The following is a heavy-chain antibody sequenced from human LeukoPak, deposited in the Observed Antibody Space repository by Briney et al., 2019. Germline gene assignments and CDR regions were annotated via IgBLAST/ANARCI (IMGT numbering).Heavy chain of an antibody. CDR2: IYHSGST. J-gene: IGHJ4*02. V-gene: IGHV4-38-2*01. Sequence: SETLSLTCALSGYSISSGYYWGWIRQPPGKGLEWIGSIYHSGSTYYNPSLKSRVTISVDTSKNQFSLKLSSVTAADTAVYYCARERIGYYFDYWGQGTLVTVSS. CDR3: ARERIGYYFDY. CDR1: GYSISSGYY. D-gene: IGHD1-1*01.